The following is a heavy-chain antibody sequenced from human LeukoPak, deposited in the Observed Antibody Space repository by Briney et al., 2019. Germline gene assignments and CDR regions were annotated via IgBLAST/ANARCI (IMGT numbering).Heavy chain of an antibody. V-gene: IGHV3-30*04. Sequence: PGGSLRLSCAASRFTFSNYAMHWVRQAPGKGLEWVALISYAESNKYYADSVKGRFTISRDNSKNTLYPQMNSLRVEDTAVYYCARDEGSYYVPFDWGPGTLVTVSS. CDR3: ARDEGSYYVPFD. CDR2: ISYAESNK. J-gene: IGHJ4*02. D-gene: IGHD1-26*01. CDR1: RFTFSNYA.